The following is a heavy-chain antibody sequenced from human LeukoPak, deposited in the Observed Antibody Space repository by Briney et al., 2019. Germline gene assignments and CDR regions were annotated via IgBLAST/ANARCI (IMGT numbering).Heavy chain of an antibody. J-gene: IGHJ3*02. CDR3: ASLEYGSGSYYRDDAFDI. CDR1: GYTFTGYY. D-gene: IGHD3-10*01. CDR2: INPNSGGT. V-gene: IGHV1-2*02. Sequence: GASVKDSCKASGYTFTGYYMHWVRQAPGQGLEWMGWINPNSGGTNYAQKFQGRVTMTRDTSISTAYMELSRLRSDDTAAYYCASLEYGSGSYYRDDAFDIWGQGTMVTVSS.